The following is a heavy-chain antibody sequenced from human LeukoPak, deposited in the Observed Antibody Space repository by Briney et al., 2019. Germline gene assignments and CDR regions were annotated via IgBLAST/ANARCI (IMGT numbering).Heavy chain of an antibody. Sequence: GGSLRLSCAASGFTFSSYWMSWVRQAPGKGREWVAKIKQDGSEKYYVASVKGRFTISRYKAKNSLYLQMNSLRAEDTAVYYCARDYGDYEGYFDYWGQGALVTVSS. V-gene: IGHV3-7*01. CDR1: GFTFSSYW. D-gene: IGHD4-17*01. J-gene: IGHJ4*02. CDR2: IKQDGSEK. CDR3: ARDYGDYEGYFDY.